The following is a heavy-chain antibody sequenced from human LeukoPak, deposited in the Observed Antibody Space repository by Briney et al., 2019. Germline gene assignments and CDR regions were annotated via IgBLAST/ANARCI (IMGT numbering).Heavy chain of an antibody. CDR1: GYTFTRYY. V-gene: IGHV1-46*01. J-gene: IGHJ4*02. CDR2: IHPSGGST. Sequence: GASVKVSFKASGYTFTRYYIHWVRQAPGQGLEWMGIIHPSGGSTSYAQKFQGRVTMTRDTSTSTVYMELSSLRSEDTAVYYCARAHLHYGDSIHDLDYWGQGTLVTVSS. D-gene: IGHD4-17*01. CDR3: ARAHLHYGDSIHDLDY.